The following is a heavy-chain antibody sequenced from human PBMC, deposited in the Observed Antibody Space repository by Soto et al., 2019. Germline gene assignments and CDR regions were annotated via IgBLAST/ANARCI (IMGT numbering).Heavy chain of an antibody. J-gene: IGHJ6*02. D-gene: IGHD2-2*01. Sequence: GESLKISCKGFGYSFTTYWISWVRQMPGKGLEWMGRIDPSDSYTKYSPSFQGHVTVSSDKSISTAYLQWSSLKASDTAMYYCARLLSGLGNIVVVPAGVGYYGMDVWGQGTTVTVSS. V-gene: IGHV5-10-1*01. CDR2: IDPSDSYT. CDR3: ARLLSGLGNIVVVPAGVGYYGMDV. CDR1: GYSFTTYW.